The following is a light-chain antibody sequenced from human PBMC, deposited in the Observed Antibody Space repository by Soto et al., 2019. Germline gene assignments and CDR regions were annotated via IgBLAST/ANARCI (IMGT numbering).Light chain of an antibody. V-gene: IGKV3-11*02. Sequence: EIVLTQSPATLSLSPGERATLSCRASQSVSSYLAWYQQKPGQAPRLLIYDASNRATGIPARFSGSGSGRDFTLTISSLEPEDFAVYYCQQRSNWVFGPGTKVDIK. CDR3: QQRSNWV. CDR2: DAS. CDR1: QSVSSY. J-gene: IGKJ3*01.